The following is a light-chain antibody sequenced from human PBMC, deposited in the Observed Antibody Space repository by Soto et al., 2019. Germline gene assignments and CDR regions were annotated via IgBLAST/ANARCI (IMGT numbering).Light chain of an antibody. CDR3: QPAYSCPRS. CDR2: SAS. CDR1: QGIGDR. J-gene: IGKJ4*01. Sequence: DIQMTQSPSSVSASVGDRVTITCRASQGIGDRLAWYQQRPGRAPKLLIYSASSLLNGVPSRFRGSGSATAFTLTLSGLQPEDFATYLCQPAYSCPRSFGGGTKVEIK. V-gene: IGKV1-12*01.